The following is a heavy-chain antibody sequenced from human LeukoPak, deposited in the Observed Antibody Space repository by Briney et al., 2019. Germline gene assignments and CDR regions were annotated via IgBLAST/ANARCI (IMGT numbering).Heavy chain of an antibody. CDR1: GFTFDDYG. CDR2: INWNGGST. V-gene: IGHV3-20*04. J-gene: IGHJ5*02. D-gene: IGHD3-3*01. Sequence: GGSLRLSCAASGFTFDDYGMSWVRQAPGKGLEWVSGINWNGGSTGYADSVKGRFTISRDNAKNSLYLQMNSLRAEDTALYYCAKNYDFWSPDWFDPWGQETLVTVSS. CDR3: AKNYDFWSPDWFDP.